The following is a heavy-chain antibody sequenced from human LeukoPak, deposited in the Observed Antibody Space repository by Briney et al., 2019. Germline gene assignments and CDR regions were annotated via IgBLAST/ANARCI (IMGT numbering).Heavy chain of an antibody. CDR3: ATEVPHCSGGTCYFGWFDS. J-gene: IGHJ5*01. V-gene: IGHV1-18*01. CDR2: ISVDSGNT. CDR1: GYNFTNYG. Sequence: ASVKVSCKASGYNFTNYGISWVRQAPGQGLEWMGWISVDSGNTNYPQKFQGRVTMTTDTSTSTIYLEVRSLRSDDTAIYHCATEVPHCSGGTCYFGWFDSWGQGTLVTVSS. D-gene: IGHD2-15*01.